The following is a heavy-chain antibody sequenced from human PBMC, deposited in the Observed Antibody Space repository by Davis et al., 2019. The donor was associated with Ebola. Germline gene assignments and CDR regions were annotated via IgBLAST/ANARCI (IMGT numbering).Heavy chain of an antibody. CDR1: GFTFDDYA. Sequence: PGGSLRLSCAASGFTFDDYAMHWVRQAPGKGLEWVSLISGDGGSTYYADSVKGRFTISRDNSKNTLYLQMNSLRAEDTAVYYCARDGWAAAGTYYYYGMDVWGQGTTVTVSS. J-gene: IGHJ6*02. V-gene: IGHV3-43*02. D-gene: IGHD6-13*01. CDR2: ISGDGGST. CDR3: ARDGWAAAGTYYYYGMDV.